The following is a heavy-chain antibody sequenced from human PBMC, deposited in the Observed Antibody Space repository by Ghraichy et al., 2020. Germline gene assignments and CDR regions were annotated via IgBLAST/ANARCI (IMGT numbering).Heavy chain of an antibody. V-gene: IGHV4-34*01. CDR2: INHSGST. CDR1: GGSFSSHY. Sequence: SETLSLTCAVYGGSFSSHYWSWICQPPGKGLEWIGEINHSGSTNYNPSLNSRVTISVSTSKNQNSLTLSSVTAADTAVYYCESGRGAARPKWYFDLWGRGTLVTVSS. CDR3: ESGRGAARPKWYFDL. D-gene: IGHD6-6*01. J-gene: IGHJ2*01.